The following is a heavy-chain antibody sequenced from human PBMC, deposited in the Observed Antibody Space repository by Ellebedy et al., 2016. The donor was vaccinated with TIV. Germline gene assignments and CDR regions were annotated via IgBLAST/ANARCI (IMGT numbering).Heavy chain of an antibody. J-gene: IGHJ4*02. CDR3: AKWTLIVVVVGATIDY. V-gene: IGHV3-23*01. CDR2: ISGNGGST. Sequence: PGGSLRLSCAASEFSFSTYAMSWVRQAPGKGLEWVSGISGNGGSTYYADSLKGRFTISRDNSKNTLYLQMNSLRDEDTAVYYCAKWTLIVVVVGATIDYWGQGTLVSVSS. CDR1: EFSFSTYA. D-gene: IGHD2-15*01.